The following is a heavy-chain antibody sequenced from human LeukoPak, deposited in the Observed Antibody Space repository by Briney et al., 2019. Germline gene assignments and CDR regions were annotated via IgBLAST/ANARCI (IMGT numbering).Heavy chain of an antibody. CDR2: IRGSGTGGST. V-gene: IGHV3-23*01. CDR1: GFTFSSYA. D-gene: IGHD3-22*01. J-gene: IGHJ6*02. CDR3: AKDYYDSSGYLSYGMDV. Sequence: GGSLRLSCAAPGFTFSSYAMSWVRQAPGKGLEWVSGIRGSGTGGSTYYADSVKGRFTISRDNSKNTLYLQMNSLRAEDTALYYCAKDYYDSSGYLSYGMDVWGQGTTVTVSS.